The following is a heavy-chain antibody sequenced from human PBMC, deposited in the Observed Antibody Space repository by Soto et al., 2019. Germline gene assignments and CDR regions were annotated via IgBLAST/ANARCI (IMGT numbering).Heavy chain of an antibody. D-gene: IGHD2-15*01. CDR1: GFTFDDYA. Sequence: GGSLRLSCAASGFTFDDYAMHWVRQAPGKGLEWVSGISWNSGSIGYADSVKGRFTISRDNAKNSLYLQMNSLRAEDTALYYCAKDKELGCSGGSCYSLAFDIWGQGTMVTVSS. CDR2: ISWNSGSI. CDR3: AKDKELGCSGGSCYSLAFDI. J-gene: IGHJ3*02. V-gene: IGHV3-9*01.